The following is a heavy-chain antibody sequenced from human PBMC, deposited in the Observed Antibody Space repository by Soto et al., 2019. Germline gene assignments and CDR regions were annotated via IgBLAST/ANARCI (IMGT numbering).Heavy chain of an antibody. CDR3: ARAFYYYDSSGYYTRFDA. CDR2: ISYDGSNK. D-gene: IGHD3-22*01. CDR1: GFTFSSYA. V-gene: IGHV3-30-3*01. J-gene: IGHJ5*02. Sequence: PGGSLRLSCAASGFTFSSYAMHWVLQAPGKGLEWVAVISYDGSNKYYADSVKGRFTISRDNSKNTLYLQMNSLRAEDTAVYYYARAFYYYDSSGYYTRFDAWGQGTLVTVSS.